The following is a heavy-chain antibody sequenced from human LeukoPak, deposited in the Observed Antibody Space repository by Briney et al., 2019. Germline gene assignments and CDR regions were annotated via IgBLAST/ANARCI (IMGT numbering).Heavy chain of an antibody. D-gene: IGHD4-11*01. Sequence: GGSLRLSCAASGFMFSNYWMAWVRQAPGKGLEWVASIEQDGSEKHYVDSLKGRFTISRDNAQNSPYLQMNSLRAEDTALYYCARAFRDSSNFDFYFHYMDVWGKGTTVTASS. CDR1: GFMFSNYW. V-gene: IGHV3-7*01. J-gene: IGHJ6*03. CDR2: IEQDGSEK. CDR3: ARAFRDSSNFDFYFHYMDV.